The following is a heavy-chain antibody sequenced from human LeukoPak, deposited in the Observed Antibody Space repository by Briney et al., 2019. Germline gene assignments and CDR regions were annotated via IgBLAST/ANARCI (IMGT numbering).Heavy chain of an antibody. D-gene: IGHD6-13*01. V-gene: IGHV4-61*02. J-gene: IGHJ5*02. CDR3: ARAYSSSWYWNWFDP. CDR1: GGSISSGNYY. Sequence: SETLSLTCTVSGGSISSGNYYWTWIRQPAGKGLEWIGRIYTSGSTNYNPSLKSRVTISLDTSKNQFSLRLTSVTAADTAVYYCARAYSSSWYWNWFDPWGQGTLVTVSS. CDR2: IYTSGST.